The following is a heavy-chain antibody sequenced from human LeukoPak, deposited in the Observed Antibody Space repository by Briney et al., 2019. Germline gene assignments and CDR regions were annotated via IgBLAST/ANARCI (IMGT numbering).Heavy chain of an antibody. CDR2: MNPNSGNT. D-gene: IGHD2-15*01. CDR1: GYTFTSYD. J-gene: IGHJ6*02. CDR3: ARGRGGSPLSHYYGMDV. V-gene: IGHV1-8*01. Sequence: ASVKVSCKASGYTFTSYDINWVRQATGQGLEWMGWMNPNSGNTGYAQKFQGRVTMTRNTSISTAYMELSSLRSEDTAVYYCARGRGGSPLSHYYGMDVWGQGTTVTVSS.